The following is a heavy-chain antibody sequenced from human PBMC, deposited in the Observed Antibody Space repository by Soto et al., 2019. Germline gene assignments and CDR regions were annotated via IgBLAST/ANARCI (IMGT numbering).Heavy chain of an antibody. CDR2: IYYSGST. CDR3: XRQWLVGEDYYYYGMDV. CDR1: GGSISGGDYY. D-gene: IGHD6-19*01. V-gene: IGHV4-30-4*01. J-gene: IGHJ6*02. Sequence: SETLSLTCTVSGGSISGGDYYWSWIRQPPGKGLEWIGYIYYSGSTYYNPSLKSRVTISVDTSKNQFSLKLSSVTAADTAVYYCXRQWLVGEDYYYYGMDVWGQGTTVTVSS.